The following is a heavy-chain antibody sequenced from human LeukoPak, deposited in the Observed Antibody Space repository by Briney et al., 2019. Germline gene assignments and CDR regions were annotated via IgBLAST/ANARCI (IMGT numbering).Heavy chain of an antibody. V-gene: IGHV3-7*01. D-gene: IGHD7-27*01. Sequence: GGSLTLSCAASGFTFSYYWMSWVRQAPGKGLEWVANIKEDGSENYSVDSVKGRFTISRDNAKNSLYLQMNSLRAEDTAVYYCARNWGWADRQYFDYWGQGTLVTVSS. CDR2: IKEDGSEN. CDR3: ARNWGWADRQYFDY. J-gene: IGHJ4*02. CDR1: GFTFSYYW.